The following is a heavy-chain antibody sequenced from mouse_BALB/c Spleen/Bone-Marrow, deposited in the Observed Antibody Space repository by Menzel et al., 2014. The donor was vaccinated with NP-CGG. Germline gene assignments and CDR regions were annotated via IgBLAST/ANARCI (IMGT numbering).Heavy chain of an antibody. D-gene: IGHD1-1*01. J-gene: IGHJ3*01. CDR2: FYPGSGSI. CDR1: GYTFTEYI. Sequence: VHLVESGAGLVKPGASVKLSCKASGYTFTEYIIHWVKRRSGQGLEWIGWFYPGSGSIKYNEKFKDKATLTADKSSSTVYMELSRLTSEDSAVYFCARHGYGSSAWFAYWGQGTLVTVSA. V-gene: IGHV1-62-2*01. CDR3: ARHGYGSSAWFAY.